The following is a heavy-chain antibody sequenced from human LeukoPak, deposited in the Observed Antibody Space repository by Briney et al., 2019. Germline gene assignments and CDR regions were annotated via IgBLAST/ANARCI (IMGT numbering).Heavy chain of an antibody. V-gene: IGHV3-74*01. D-gene: IGHD2-21*02. CDR2: IKTDGSTT. J-gene: IGHJ4*02. Sequence: GGSLRLSCAASGFTFSDYWMHWVRQAPGKGLVWVSRIKTDGSTTTYADSVKGRFTISRDNAKNTVYLQMDSLRADDTAVYYCARDRRDVTAGFWGQGTLVSVSS. CDR3: ARDRRDVTAGF. CDR1: GFTFSDYW.